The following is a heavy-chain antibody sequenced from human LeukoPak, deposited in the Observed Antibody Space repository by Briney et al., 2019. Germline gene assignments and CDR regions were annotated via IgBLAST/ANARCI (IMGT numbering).Heavy chain of an antibody. CDR1: GGSFSGFY. CDR2: INQSGNT. J-gene: IGHJ3*01. CDR3: ARDRQIVVRAHGTLDL. Sequence: SETLSLTCAVYGGSFSGFYWSWIRQPPGKGLEWVGEINQSGNTNYNPSLKSRVTISVDTSKNQFSLKLSSVTAADTAVYYCARDRQIVVRAHGTLDLWGQGTMVTVSS. D-gene: IGHD3-10*01. V-gene: IGHV4-34*01.